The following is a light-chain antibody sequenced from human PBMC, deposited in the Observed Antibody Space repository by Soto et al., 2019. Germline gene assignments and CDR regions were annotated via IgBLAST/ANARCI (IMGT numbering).Light chain of an antibody. CDR2: DVS. CDR1: SSDVGGYNY. J-gene: IGLJ2*01. V-gene: IGLV2-14*01. Sequence: QSALTQPASVSGSPGQSITISCTGTSSDVGGYNYVSWYQQHPGKAPKLMISDVSNRPSGVSNRFSGSKSGNTASLAISGLEAVDDAVYYFSSYTSCSTLLYVVFGGGTKLTVL. CDR3: SSYTSCSTLLYVV.